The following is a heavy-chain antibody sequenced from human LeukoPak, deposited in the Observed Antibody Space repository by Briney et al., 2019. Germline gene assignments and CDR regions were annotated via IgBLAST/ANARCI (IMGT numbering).Heavy chain of an antibody. CDR2: ISGSGGST. J-gene: IGHJ4*02. CDR1: GFTFSSYA. Sequence: GGSLRLSCAASGFTFSSYAMSWVRQAPGKGLEWVSAISGSGGSTYYADSVKGRFTISRDNSKNTLYLQMNSLGADDTAVYYCAKDRVDGSGSQFDSWGQGSLVIVSS. D-gene: IGHD3-10*01. V-gene: IGHV3-23*01. CDR3: AKDRVDGSGSQFDS.